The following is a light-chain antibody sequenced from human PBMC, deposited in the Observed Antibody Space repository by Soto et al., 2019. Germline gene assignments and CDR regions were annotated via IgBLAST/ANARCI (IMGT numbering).Light chain of an antibody. CDR3: CSYAGNSIYV. CDR2: DVS. CDR1: SSDVGGYNY. Sequence: QSALTQPRSVSGSPGQSVTISCTGASSDVGGYNYVSWYQQHPGKAPKLMIYDVSKRPSGVPDRFSGSKSANTASLTISGLQAEDEADYYCCSYAGNSIYVFGTGTKVTVL. V-gene: IGLV2-11*01. J-gene: IGLJ1*01.